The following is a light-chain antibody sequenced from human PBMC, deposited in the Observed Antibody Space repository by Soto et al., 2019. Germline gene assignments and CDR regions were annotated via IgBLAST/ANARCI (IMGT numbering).Light chain of an antibody. V-gene: IGKV3-20*01. J-gene: IGKJ1*01. Sequence: VLPQSPGTLSLSPGERATLSCRASQSVSSDYLAWYQQKLGQAPRLLIYGASSRATGIPDRFSGSGSGTDFTLTICRLEPEDLAVYYCQQYGSSPRTFGQGTKVDIK. CDR1: QSVSSDY. CDR2: GAS. CDR3: QQYGSSPRT.